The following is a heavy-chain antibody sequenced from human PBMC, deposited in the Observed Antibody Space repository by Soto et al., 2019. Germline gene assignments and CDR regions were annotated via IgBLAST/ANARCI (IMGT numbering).Heavy chain of an antibody. J-gene: IGHJ4*02. CDR3: ARGGARDGDNVLDY. Sequence: QVQLVESGGGVVQPGRSLRLSCAASGFTFSSYAMHWVRQAPGKGLEWVAVISYDGSNKYYADSVKGRFTISRDNSKNTLYLQMNSRRAEDTAVYYCARGGARDGDNVLDYWGQGTLVTVSS. CDR2: ISYDGSNK. V-gene: IGHV3-30-3*01. D-gene: IGHD1-1*01. CDR1: GFTFSSYA.